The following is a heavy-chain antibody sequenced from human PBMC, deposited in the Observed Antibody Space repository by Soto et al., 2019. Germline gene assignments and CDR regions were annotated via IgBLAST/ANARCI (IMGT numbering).Heavy chain of an antibody. J-gene: IGHJ6*02. V-gene: IGHV3-23*01. Sequence: PGGSLRLSCAASGFTFSSYAMSWVRQAPGKGLEWVSAISGSGGSTYYADSVKGRFTISRDNSKNTLYLQMNSLRAEDTAVYYCARVTGTTLYYYYGMDVWGQGTTVTVSS. CDR3: ARVTGTTLYYYYGMDV. D-gene: IGHD1-7*01. CDR2: ISGSGGST. CDR1: GFTFSSYA.